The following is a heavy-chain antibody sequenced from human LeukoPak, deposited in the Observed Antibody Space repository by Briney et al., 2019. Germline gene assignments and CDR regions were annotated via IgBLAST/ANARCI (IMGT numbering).Heavy chain of an antibody. J-gene: IGHJ6*04. CDR1: AFTFSNYA. CDR3: AELGITMIGGV. D-gene: IGHD3-10*02. CDR2: ISNSDSNT. Sequence: GGSLRLSCAASAFTFSNYAMSWVRQAPGKGLEWVSTISNSDSNTYYADSVKGRFTISRDNSENTLNLQMNSLRAEDTAVYYCAELGITMIGGVWGKGTTVTISS. V-gene: IGHV3-23*01.